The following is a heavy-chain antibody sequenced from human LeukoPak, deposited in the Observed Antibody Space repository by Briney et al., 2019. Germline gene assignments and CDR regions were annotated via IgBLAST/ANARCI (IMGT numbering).Heavy chain of an antibody. J-gene: IGHJ4*02. V-gene: IGHV4-59*01. CDR1: GGSISSYY. CDR3: ARDGLSSGWYEDY. CDR2: IYYSGST. D-gene: IGHD6-19*01. Sequence: SETLSLTCTVSGGSISSYYWSWIRQPPGKGLEWIGYIYYSGSTNYNPSLKSRVTISVDTSKNQFSLKLSSVTAADTAVYYCARDGLSSGWYEDYWGQGTLVTVSS.